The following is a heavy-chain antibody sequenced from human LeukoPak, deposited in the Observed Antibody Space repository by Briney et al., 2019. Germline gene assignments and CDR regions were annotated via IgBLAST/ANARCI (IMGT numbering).Heavy chain of an antibody. D-gene: IGHD6-25*01. J-gene: IGHJ4*02. CDR3: ARSDRGPEY. Sequence: GGSLRLSCSASGFTFSSRWMNWVPQAPGRGLEWVVIINIDGSEKHYVDSVKGRFTVSRDNAKNSLYLPMNSLRAEDTAVYYCARSDRGPEYWGQGTLVIVSS. CDR1: GFTFSSRW. V-gene: IGHV3-7*01. CDR2: INIDGSEK.